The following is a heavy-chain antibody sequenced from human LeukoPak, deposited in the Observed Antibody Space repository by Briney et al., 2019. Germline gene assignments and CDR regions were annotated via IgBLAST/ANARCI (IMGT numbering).Heavy chain of an antibody. CDR1: GASVNSITYY. D-gene: IGHD6-6*01. CDR2: IHHTGTT. V-gene: IGHV4-39*07. Sequence: SETLSLTCSVSGASVNSITYYGGWIRLPPGKGLEWIGSIHHTGTTYYNPSLKSRVAISVDTSKNQFSLKLSSVTAADTAVYYCAREVGIAARPFDYWGQGTLVTVSS. CDR3: AREVGIAARPFDY. J-gene: IGHJ4*02.